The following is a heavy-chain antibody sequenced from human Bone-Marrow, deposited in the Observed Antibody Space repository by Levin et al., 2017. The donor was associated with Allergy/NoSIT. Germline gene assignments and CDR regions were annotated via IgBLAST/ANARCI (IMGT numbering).Heavy chain of an antibody. J-gene: IGHJ4*02. CDR2: INIDETRT. Sequence: AGESLKISCAASGFTVSSYWMHWVRQAPGKGLAWVSRINIDETRTDYVDSVKGRFTISRDNAKNTLYLQMNSLRVEDTAVYYCSRDTFGRSDFWGQGTLVTVSS. CDR3: SRDTFGRSDF. D-gene: IGHD2/OR15-2a*01. CDR1: GFTVSSYW. V-gene: IGHV3-74*01.